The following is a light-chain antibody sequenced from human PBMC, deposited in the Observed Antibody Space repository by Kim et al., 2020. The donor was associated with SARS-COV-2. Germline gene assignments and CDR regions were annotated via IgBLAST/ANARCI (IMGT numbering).Light chain of an antibody. J-gene: IGLJ3*02. Sequence: PGGTVTLPWASSTGAVTSGHYPNWFQQKPGQAPRALIYSISNKYSWTPARFSGSLLGGKAALTLSGVQPEDEADYYCRLCYGGVWVFGGGTQLTVL. CDR2: SIS. CDR1: TGAVTSGHY. V-gene: IGLV7-43*01. CDR3: RLCYGGVWV.